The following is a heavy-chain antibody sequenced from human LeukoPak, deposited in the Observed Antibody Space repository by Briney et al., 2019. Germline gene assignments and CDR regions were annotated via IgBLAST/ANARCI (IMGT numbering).Heavy chain of an antibody. CDR2: IKSDGTGI. Sequence: GGSLRLSCTTSGFTFSNYWMYWVRQAPGKGLVWVSRIKSDGTGITYTDSVEGRFTICRDNAKNTLYLQMNSLRDEDTAVYYCVRGQTIDYWGQGTLVTVSS. CDR3: VRGQTIDY. J-gene: IGHJ4*02. D-gene: IGHD3-3*01. CDR1: GFTFSNYW. V-gene: IGHV3-74*01.